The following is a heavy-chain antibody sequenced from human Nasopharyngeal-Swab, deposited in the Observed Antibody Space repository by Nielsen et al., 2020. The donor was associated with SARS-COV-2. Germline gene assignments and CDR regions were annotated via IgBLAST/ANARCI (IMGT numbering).Heavy chain of an antibody. CDR2: ISSSSSYT. D-gene: IGHD3-10*01. CDR1: GFTFSDYY. CDR3: ATTPPKYYYGSGSYWTAGDY. Sequence: GESLKISCATSGFTFSDYYISWIRQAPGKGLEWVSYISSSSSYTNYAGSVKGRFTISRDNAKNSLYLRMNSLRAEDTAVYYCATTPPKYYYGSGSYWTAGDYWGQGTLVTVSS. V-gene: IGHV3-11*06. J-gene: IGHJ4*02.